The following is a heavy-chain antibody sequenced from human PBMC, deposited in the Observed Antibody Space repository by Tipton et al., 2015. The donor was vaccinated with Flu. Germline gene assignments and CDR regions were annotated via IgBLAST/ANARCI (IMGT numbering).Heavy chain of an antibody. CDR3: ARDMGRGYGEWDS. CDR1: GFTFSDFG. D-gene: IGHD3-10*01. J-gene: IGHJ5*02. Sequence: SLRLSCAASGFTFSDFGMHWVRQAPGKGLEWVAVIWNDGNEKYSADSVKGRFTISRDISKNMVYLQMNSLRVDDTAIYYCARDMGRGYGEWDSWGQGTLVTVSS. V-gene: IGHV3-33*08. CDR2: IWNDGNEK.